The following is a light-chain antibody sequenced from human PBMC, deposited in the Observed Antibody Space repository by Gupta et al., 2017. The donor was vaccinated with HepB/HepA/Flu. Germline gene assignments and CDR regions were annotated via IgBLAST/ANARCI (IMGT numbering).Light chain of an antibody. CDR1: QSVSHN. Sequence: EVVMTQSPDTLSVSPGGRATLSCRASQSVSHNLAWYKQKPGQAPRLLIYGASTRDTNIPARFSGSGYGKEFTLTISSRQSEDSGVYYCQQYKIWPPITFGGGTKLELK. V-gene: IGKV3-15*01. CDR2: GAS. J-gene: IGKJ4*01. CDR3: QQYKIWPPIT.